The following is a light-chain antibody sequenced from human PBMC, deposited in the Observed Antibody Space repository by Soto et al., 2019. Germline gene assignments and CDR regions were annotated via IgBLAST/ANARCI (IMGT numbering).Light chain of an antibody. CDR1: SSDVGGYNL. V-gene: IGLV2-23*01. J-gene: IGLJ3*02. Sequence: QSALTQPASVSGSPGQSITISCIGTSSDVGGYNLVSWYQQHPDKAPKLIISEGTKRPSGISTRFSGSKSGNTAALTVSGLQAEDEADYYCCSYAGGNNWVFGGGTKLTVL. CDR3: CSYAGGNNWV. CDR2: EGT.